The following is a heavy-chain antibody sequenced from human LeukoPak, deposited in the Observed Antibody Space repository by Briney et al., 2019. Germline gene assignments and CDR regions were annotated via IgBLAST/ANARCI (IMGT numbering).Heavy chain of an antibody. J-gene: IGHJ6*02. D-gene: IGHD3-10*01. CDR2: ISHDGNKK. V-gene: IGHV3-30*03. CDR1: GFSFTSNG. CDR3: ARDIRVRYMPMVRAVEYYQYHAMDV. Sequence: GGSLRLSCAASGFSFTSNGMHWVRQAPGKGLEWVAFISHDGNKKYYADSVKGRFTVSRDSSKSTLFLQMDSLRRDDTAVYYCARDIRVRYMPMVRAVEYYQYHAMDVWGQGTTVTVCS.